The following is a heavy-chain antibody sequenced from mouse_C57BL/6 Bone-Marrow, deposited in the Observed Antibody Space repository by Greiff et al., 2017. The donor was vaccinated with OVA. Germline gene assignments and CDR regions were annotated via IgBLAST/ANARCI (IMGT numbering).Heavy chain of an antibody. V-gene: IGHV14-4*01. CDR2: IDPENGDT. Sequence: VHVKQSGAELVRPGASVKLSCTASGFNIKDDYMHWVKQRPEQGLEWIGWIDPENGDTEYASKFKGKATITAATSSNTAYLQLSSLTSEDTAVYYCTSYDYDGNYYARDYWGQGTSVTVSS. CDR1: GFNIKDDY. J-gene: IGHJ4*01. CDR3: TSYDYDGNYYARDY. D-gene: IGHD2-4*01.